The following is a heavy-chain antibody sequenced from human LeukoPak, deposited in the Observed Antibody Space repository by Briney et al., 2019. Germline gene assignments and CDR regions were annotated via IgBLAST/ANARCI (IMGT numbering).Heavy chain of an antibody. CDR1: GYTFTSYD. D-gene: IGHD3-16*02. J-gene: IGHJ4*02. Sequence: ASVKVSCKASGYTFTSYDINWVRQATGQGLEWMGWMNPNSGNTGYAQKFQGRVTMTRNTSISTACMELSSLRSEDTAVYYCASPLFGGVIVRHDYWGQGTLVTVSS. V-gene: IGHV1-8*01. CDR3: ASPLFGGVIVRHDY. CDR2: MNPNSGNT.